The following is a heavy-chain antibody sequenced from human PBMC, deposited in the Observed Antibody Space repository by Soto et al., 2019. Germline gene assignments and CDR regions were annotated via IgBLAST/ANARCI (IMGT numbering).Heavy chain of an antibody. CDR3: ARHPRQYQLPTPNRFDP. CDR2: ISAYNGNT. D-gene: IGHD2-2*01. V-gene: IGHV1-18*01. Sequence: QVQLVQSGAEVKKPGASVKVSCKASGYTFTSYGIIWVRQAPGQGLEWMGWISAYNGNTNYAQKRQGRVTMTTDTSTSTAYMELRSLRSDDTAVYYCARHPRQYQLPTPNRFDPWGQGTLVTVSS. CDR1: GYTFTSYG. J-gene: IGHJ5*02.